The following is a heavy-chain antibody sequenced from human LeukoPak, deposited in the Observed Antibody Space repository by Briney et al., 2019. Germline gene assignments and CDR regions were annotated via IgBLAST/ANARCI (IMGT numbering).Heavy chain of an antibody. Sequence: GGSLRLSCAASGFTFSSYAVHWVRQAPGRGLEWVAVISYDGSNKYYADSVKGRFTISGDNSKNTLYLQMNSLRAEDTAVYYCAREPSYNNGWQRHFDSWGQGTLVTVSS. CDR2: ISYDGSNK. CDR1: GFTFSSYA. J-gene: IGHJ4*02. CDR3: AREPSYNNGWQRHFDS. V-gene: IGHV3-30-3*01. D-gene: IGHD6-19*01.